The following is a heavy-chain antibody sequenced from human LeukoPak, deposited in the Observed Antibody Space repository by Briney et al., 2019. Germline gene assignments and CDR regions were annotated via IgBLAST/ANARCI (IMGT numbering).Heavy chain of an antibody. Sequence: GGSLRLSCAASGFTFSSYSMNWVRQAPGKGLEWVSYISSSSSTIYYADSVKGRFTISRDSAKNSVYLQMSSLRAEDTAAYYCARGGKLLFFDYWGQGTLVTVSS. CDR2: ISSSSSTI. D-gene: IGHD2-15*01. CDR1: GFTFSSYS. J-gene: IGHJ4*02. V-gene: IGHV3-48*01. CDR3: ARGGKLLFFDY.